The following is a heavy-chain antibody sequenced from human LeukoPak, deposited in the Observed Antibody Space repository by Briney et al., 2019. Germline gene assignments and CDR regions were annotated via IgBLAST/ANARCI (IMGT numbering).Heavy chain of an antibody. J-gene: IGHJ4*02. CDR3: ARGVLGIRTPSFGY. CDR1: GFTFSDYY. Sequence: GGSLRLSCAASGFTFSDYYMSWIRQAPGKGLEWVSYISTIGTTIYYADSVKGRFTISRDNAKNSLYLQVNSLRAEDTAVYYCARGVLGIRTPSFGYWGQGTLVTVSS. CDR2: ISTIGTTI. D-gene: IGHD7-27*01. V-gene: IGHV3-11*01.